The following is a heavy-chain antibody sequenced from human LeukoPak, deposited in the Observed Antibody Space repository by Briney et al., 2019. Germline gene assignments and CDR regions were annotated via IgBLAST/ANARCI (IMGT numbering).Heavy chain of an antibody. J-gene: IGHJ4*02. V-gene: IGHV4-59*01. CDR3: ASTRDSGSSDY. CDR1: GGSISSYY. Sequence: ETLSLTCTVSGGSISSYYWSWIRQPPGKALEWIAYIYYSGSTNYNPSLKGRVTISLDTSKNQFSLKLSSVTAADTAVYYCASTRDSGSSDYWGQGTLVTVSS. CDR2: IYYSGST. D-gene: IGHD3-10*01.